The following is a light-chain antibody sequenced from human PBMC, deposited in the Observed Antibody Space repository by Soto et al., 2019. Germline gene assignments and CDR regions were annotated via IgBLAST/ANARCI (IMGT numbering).Light chain of an antibody. CDR1: QSISNF. CDR3: QQSYSTPYT. J-gene: IGKJ2*01. CDR2: AAS. Sequence: DIQMTQSPSSLSASVGDRVTITCRASQSISNFLNWYQQKPGKAPKVLIYAASSLHSGVPSRFSGSGSGTDFTLTISSLQPEDFSTYYCQQSYSTPYTFVQGTKLEIK. V-gene: IGKV1-39*01.